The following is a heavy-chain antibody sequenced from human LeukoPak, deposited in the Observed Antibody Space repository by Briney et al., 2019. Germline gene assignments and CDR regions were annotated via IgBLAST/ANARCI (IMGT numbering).Heavy chain of an antibody. J-gene: IGHJ4*02. CDR2: IYYSGST. CDR3: ARAQEIGYGDYEPLVDY. CDR1: GGSISSSSYY. D-gene: IGHD4-17*01. V-gene: IGHV4-39*07. Sequence: SETLSLTCTVSGGSISSSSYYWGWIRQPPGKGLEWIGSIYYSGSTYYNPSLKSRVTISVDTSKNQFSLKLSSVTAADTAVYYCARAQEIGYGDYEPLVDYWGQGTLVTVSS.